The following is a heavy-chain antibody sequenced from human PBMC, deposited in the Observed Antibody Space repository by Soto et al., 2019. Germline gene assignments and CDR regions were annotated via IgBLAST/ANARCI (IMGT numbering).Heavy chain of an antibody. CDR3: ASRITGSPHYYYGMDV. J-gene: IGHJ6*02. CDR1: GGTFSSYA. D-gene: IGHD1-20*01. CDR2: IIPIFGTA. Sequence: QVQLVQSGAEVKKPGSSVKVSCKASGGTFSSYAINWVRQAPGQGLEWMGGIIPIFGTADYAQKFQGRVTITADESTSTAYMELSSLRSEDTAVYYCASRITGSPHYYYGMDVRGQGTTVTVSS. V-gene: IGHV1-69*12.